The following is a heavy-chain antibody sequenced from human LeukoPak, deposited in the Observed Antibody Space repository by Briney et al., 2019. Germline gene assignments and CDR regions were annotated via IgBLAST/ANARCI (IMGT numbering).Heavy chain of an antibody. Sequence: GESLKISCKGSGYSFTSYWIGWVRQMPGKGLEWMGIIYPGDSDTRYSPSFQGQVTISADKSISTAYLQWSSLKASDTAMYYCASTPGRELEPTYGYGAFDIWGQGTMVTVSS. CDR2: IYPGDSDT. D-gene: IGHD1-1*01. CDR1: GYSFTSYW. V-gene: IGHV5-51*01. CDR3: ASTPGRELEPTYGYGAFDI. J-gene: IGHJ3*02.